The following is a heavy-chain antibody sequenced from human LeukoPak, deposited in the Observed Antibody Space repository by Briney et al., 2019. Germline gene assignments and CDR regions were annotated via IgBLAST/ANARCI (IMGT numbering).Heavy chain of an antibody. J-gene: IGHJ6*03. V-gene: IGHV4-59*01. Sequence: KPSETLSLTCTVSGGSIRNYYWSWIRQPPGKGLEWIGYIHSSGSTNYNPSLKSRVTISVDTSKNQFSLKLTSVTAADTAVYYCARVGDLTHYYYYMDVWGKGTTVTVSS. D-gene: IGHD3-16*01. CDR2: IHSSGST. CDR1: GGSIRNYY. CDR3: ARVGDLTHYYYYMDV.